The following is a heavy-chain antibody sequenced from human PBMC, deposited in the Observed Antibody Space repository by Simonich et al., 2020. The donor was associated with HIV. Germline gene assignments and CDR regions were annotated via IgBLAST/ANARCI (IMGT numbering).Heavy chain of an antibody. V-gene: IGHV1-8*03. D-gene: IGHD3-22*01. CDR1: GYTFPNYD. Sequence: QLQLVQSGAEVKKPGASVRVSCKASGYTFPNYDFNWVRQATGKGLEGRGWMNPKSGNKGYAQKFQGRVTITRNTSISTAYMELSSLRSEDTAVYYCARDYYYYDSSGYFLFDYWGQGTLVTVSS. CDR2: MNPKSGNK. CDR3: ARDYYYYDSSGYFLFDY. J-gene: IGHJ4*02.